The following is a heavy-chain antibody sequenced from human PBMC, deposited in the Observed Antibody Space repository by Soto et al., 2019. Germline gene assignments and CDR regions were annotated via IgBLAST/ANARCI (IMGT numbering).Heavy chain of an antibody. Sequence: EVQLVESGGDLVQPGGSLRLSCAASGFPLGAYWMSWVRQVPGKGLEWVANINEDGSDKYYVDSVKGRFTVSRDNAKNSVYLQMNRLRADDTAVYYCASVGVKSARDVWGQGTTVTVSS. CDR3: ASVGVKSARDV. J-gene: IGHJ6*02. CDR1: GFPLGAYW. V-gene: IGHV3-7*03. CDR2: INEDGSDK. D-gene: IGHD1-26*01.